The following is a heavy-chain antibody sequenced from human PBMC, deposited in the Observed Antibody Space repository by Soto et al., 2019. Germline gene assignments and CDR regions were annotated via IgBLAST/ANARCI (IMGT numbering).Heavy chain of an antibody. Sequence: QVQLVESGGGVVQPGRSLRLSCAASGFTFSTYGMHWVRQAPGKGLEWVAVISYDGGNKYYADSVKGRFTISRDSSKNTLYLQMNSLRAEDTAVYYCAKDPLTGTTGVLYYGMDVWGQGTTVTVSS. V-gene: IGHV3-30*18. D-gene: IGHD1-7*01. CDR2: ISYDGGNK. J-gene: IGHJ6*02. CDR1: GFTFSTYG. CDR3: AKDPLTGTTGVLYYGMDV.